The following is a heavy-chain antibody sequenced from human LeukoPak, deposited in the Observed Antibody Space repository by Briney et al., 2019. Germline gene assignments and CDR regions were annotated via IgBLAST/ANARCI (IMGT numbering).Heavy chain of an antibody. CDR2: ISSSGSTI. D-gene: IGHD3-3*02. J-gene: IGHJ3*02. V-gene: IGHV3-48*03. CDR1: GFTFSSYE. Sequence: GTSLRLSCAASGFTFSSYEMNWVRQAPGKGLEWVSYISSSGSTIYYADSVKGRFTISRDNAKNSLYLQMNSLRAEDTAVYYCARMGSRIFGVADAFDIWGQGTMVTVSS. CDR3: ARMGSRIFGVADAFDI.